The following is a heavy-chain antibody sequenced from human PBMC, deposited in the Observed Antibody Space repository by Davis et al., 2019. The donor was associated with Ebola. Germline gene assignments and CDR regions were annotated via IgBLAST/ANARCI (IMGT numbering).Heavy chain of an antibody. D-gene: IGHD6-6*01. CDR2: INSDGSTR. Sequence: PGGSLRLSCAASGFTFSSYAMNWVRQAPGKGLVWVSRINSDGSTRNYADSVKGRFTISRDNAKNTLYLQINSLRAEDTAVYYCATRRTPYGLDVWGQGTTVTVSS. V-gene: IGHV3-74*01. CDR3: ATRRTPYGLDV. J-gene: IGHJ6*02. CDR1: GFTFSSYA.